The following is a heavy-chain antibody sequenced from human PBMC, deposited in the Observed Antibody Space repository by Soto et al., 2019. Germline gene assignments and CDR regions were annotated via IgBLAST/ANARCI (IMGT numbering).Heavy chain of an antibody. V-gene: IGHV3-33*01. CDR3: ARGESWISTQSIAVAPLNDY. CDR2: IWYDGSNK. J-gene: IGHJ4*02. D-gene: IGHD6-19*01. CDR1: GFTFSSYG. Sequence: GGSLGLSCAASGFTFSSYGMHWVRQAPGKGLEWVAVIWYDGSNKYYADSVKGRFTISRDNSKNTLYLQMNSLRAEDTAVYYCARGESWISTQSIAVAPLNDYWGQGTLVTVSS.